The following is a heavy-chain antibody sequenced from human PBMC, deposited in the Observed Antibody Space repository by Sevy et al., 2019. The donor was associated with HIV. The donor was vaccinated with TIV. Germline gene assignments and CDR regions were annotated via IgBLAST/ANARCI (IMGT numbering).Heavy chain of an antibody. J-gene: IGHJ6*02. Sequence: SETLSLTCTVSGGSISSYYWSWIRQPPGKGLEWIGYIYYSGGTNYNPSLKSRVTISVDTSKNQFSLKLSSVTAADTAVYYCARAYYYDSSGYYPNYYYYGMDVWGQGTTVTVSS. CDR1: GGSISSYY. CDR3: ARAYYYDSSGYYPNYYYYGMDV. V-gene: IGHV4-59*12. CDR2: IYYSGGT. D-gene: IGHD3-22*01.